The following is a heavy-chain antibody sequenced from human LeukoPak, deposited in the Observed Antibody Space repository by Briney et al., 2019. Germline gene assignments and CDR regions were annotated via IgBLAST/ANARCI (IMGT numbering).Heavy chain of an antibody. J-gene: IGHJ4*02. CDR2: IYDTGST. CDR3: ARDRFLEP. D-gene: IGHD3-3*01. Sequence: PSETLSLTCTVSGGSINNHHWSWIRQPPGKRLEWIGYIYDTGSTNYNPSLQSRVTMSVDTSKNQFSLKLTSVTAADTAVYYCARDRFLEPWGQGTLVTVSS. CDR1: GGSINNHH. V-gene: IGHV4-59*11.